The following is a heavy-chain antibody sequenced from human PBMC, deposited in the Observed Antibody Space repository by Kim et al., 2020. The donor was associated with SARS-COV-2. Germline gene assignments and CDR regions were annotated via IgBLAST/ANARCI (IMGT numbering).Heavy chain of an antibody. V-gene: IGHV3-23*01. J-gene: IGHJ4*02. CDR3: AKESRFGVVIFPHFDY. D-gene: IGHD3-3*01. CDR2: ISGSGGST. CDR1: GFTFSSYA. Sequence: GGSLRLSCAASGFTFSSYAMSWVRQAPGKGLEWVSAISGSGGSTYYADSVKGRFTISRDNSKNTLYLQMNSLRAEDTAVYYCAKESRFGVVIFPHFDYWGQGTLVTVSS.